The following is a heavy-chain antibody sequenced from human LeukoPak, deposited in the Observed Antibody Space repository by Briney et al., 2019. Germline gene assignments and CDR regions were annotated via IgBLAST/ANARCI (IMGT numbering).Heavy chain of an antibody. CDR2: IYSGGNT. J-gene: IGHJ4*02. CDR1: GFTVSSNY. Sequence: GGSLRLSCAASGFTVSSNYTSWVRQAPGKGLEWVSVIYSGGNTYYADSVKGRFTISRDNSKDTLYLQMNSLRAEDTAVYYCAREQIIVAAIYFDYWGQGTLVTVSS. V-gene: IGHV3-53*01. CDR3: AREQIIVAAIYFDY. D-gene: IGHD2-2*02.